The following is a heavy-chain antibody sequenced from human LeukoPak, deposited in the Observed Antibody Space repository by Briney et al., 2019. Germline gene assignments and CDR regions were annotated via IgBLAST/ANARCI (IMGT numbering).Heavy chain of an antibody. CDR1: GGTFISYA. CDR3: ARDHGVFAGVIFYYYYGMDV. Sequence: SVKVSCKASGGTFISYAISWVRQAPGQGLEWMGGIIPIFGTANYAQKFQGRVTITADESTSTAYMELSSLRSEDTAVYYCARDHGVFAGVIFYYYYGMDVWGQGTTVTVSS. CDR2: IIPIFGTA. D-gene: IGHD3-16*02. V-gene: IGHV1-69*13. J-gene: IGHJ6*02.